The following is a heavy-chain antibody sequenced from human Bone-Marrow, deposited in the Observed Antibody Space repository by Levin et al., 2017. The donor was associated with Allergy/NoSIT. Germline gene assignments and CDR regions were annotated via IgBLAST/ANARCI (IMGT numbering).Heavy chain of an antibody. J-gene: IGHJ4*02. D-gene: IGHD6-19*01. V-gene: IGHV3-9*01. CDR1: GFIFDDYA. CDR2: ISSSGGSI. Sequence: SLKISCAASGFIFDDYAMHWVRQAPGRGLEWVSAISSSGGSIMYADSVKGRFTISRDDAKNSLYLQMNSLRPEDTALYYCAKDATTGWYEFDSWGQGTLVTVSS. CDR3: AKDATTGWYEFDS.